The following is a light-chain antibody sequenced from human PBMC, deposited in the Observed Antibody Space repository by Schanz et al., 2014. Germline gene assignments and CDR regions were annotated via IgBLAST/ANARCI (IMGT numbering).Light chain of an antibody. V-gene: IGKV1-33*01. CDR1: HDINNF. CDR3: QQYYNLSPLT. Sequence: DIQMTQSPSSLSASVGDRVTITCRASHDINNFLNWYQQKPGRAPRLLIYDASNLEVGVPSRFSGSGSGTDFTFTIKSLEPEDIATYYCQQYYNLSPLTFGGGTKVEIK. CDR2: DAS. J-gene: IGKJ4*01.